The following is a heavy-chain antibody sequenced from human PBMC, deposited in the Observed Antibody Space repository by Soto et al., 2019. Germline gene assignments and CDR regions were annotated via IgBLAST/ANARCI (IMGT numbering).Heavy chain of an antibody. Sequence: QVQLVQSEAEVKKPGASVRVSCKSSGYTFTDYGITWVRQAPGQGLEWMGWINTYKGNINYAQRLQGRVTMTTDTSTSTAYMELRSLTSDDTAVYYCARERGGYKHFDYWGQGALVIVSS. J-gene: IGHJ4*02. V-gene: IGHV1-18*01. CDR3: ARERGGYKHFDY. D-gene: IGHD1-26*01. CDR2: INTYKGNI. CDR1: GYTFTDYG.